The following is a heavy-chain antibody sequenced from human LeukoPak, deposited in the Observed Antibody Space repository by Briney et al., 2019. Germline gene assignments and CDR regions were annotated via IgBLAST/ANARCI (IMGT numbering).Heavy chain of an antibody. D-gene: IGHD3-22*01. Sequence: ASVKVSCKASGYTFTNYYMHWVRQAPGQALEWMGIINASGGSTSYAQKFQGRVTMTRDTSTSTVYMELSSLRSEDTAVYYCARAPAYYYDSSGTLYYFDYWGQGTLVTVSS. CDR2: INASGGST. V-gene: IGHV1-46*01. CDR3: ARAPAYYYDSSGTLYYFDY. J-gene: IGHJ4*02. CDR1: GYTFTNYY.